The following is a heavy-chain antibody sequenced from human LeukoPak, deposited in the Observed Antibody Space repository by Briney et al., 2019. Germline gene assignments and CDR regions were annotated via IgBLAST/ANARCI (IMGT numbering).Heavy chain of an antibody. CDR2: ISYDGSNK. V-gene: IGHV3-30-3*01. CDR3: VESQRIQGVFDS. Sequence: GRSLRLSCAASGFTFSSYAMHWVRQAPGKGLEWVAVISYDGSNKYYADSVKGRFTISRDNSKNTLYLQMNSLRAEDTAVYYCVESQRIQGVFDSWGQGTLITVSS. CDR1: GFTFSSYA. D-gene: IGHD5-18*01. J-gene: IGHJ5*01.